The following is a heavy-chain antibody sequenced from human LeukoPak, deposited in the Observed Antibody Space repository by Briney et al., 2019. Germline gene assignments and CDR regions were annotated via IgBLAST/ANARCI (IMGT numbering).Heavy chain of an antibody. V-gene: IGHV3-11*05. CDR2: FDRGRDGK. CDR3: ARELGSSRAFDI. J-gene: IGHJ3*02. Sequence: GGSLRLSCAGSGFSFSDYYMAWIRQTPGKGLQRVSFFDRGRDGKGHADSVRGRFTISRDSDENSLYLLMNSLTAEDTALYYCARELGSSRAFDIWGQGTMVTVSS. CDR1: GFSFSDYY. D-gene: IGHD2-15*01.